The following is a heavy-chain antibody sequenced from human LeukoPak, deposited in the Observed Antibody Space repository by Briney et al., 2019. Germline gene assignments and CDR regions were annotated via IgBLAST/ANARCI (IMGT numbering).Heavy chain of an antibody. V-gene: IGHV1-18*01. CDR1: GYTFTSYG. J-gene: IGHJ6*02. CDR2: ISAYNGNT. Sequence: ASVKVSCKASGYTFTSYGNSWVRLAPGQGLEWMGWISAYNGNTNYAQKLQGRVTMTTDTSTSTAYMELRSLRSDDTAVYYCARGNDPRFDYYYYGMDVWGQGTTVTVSS. D-gene: IGHD3-10*01. CDR3: ARGNDPRFDYYYYGMDV.